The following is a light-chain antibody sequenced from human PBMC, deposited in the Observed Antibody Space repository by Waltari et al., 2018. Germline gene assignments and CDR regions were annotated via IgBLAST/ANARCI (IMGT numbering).Light chain of an antibody. CDR3: GTWDSSLSGAV. CDR1: RSNIGTNY. J-gene: IGLJ7*01. CDR2: EDT. Sequence: QSVLTQPPSVSAAPGQRVPISCSGGRSNIGTNYVSWYRQFPGTAPKLLSYEDTERPSGIAGRFSGSKSGTSATLDITGLQAGDEADYYCGTWDSSLSGAVFGGGTHLTVL. V-gene: IGLV1-51*02.